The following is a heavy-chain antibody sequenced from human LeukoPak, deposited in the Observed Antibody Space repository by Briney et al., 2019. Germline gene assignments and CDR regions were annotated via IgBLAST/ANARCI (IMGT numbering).Heavy chain of an antibody. J-gene: IGHJ4*02. Sequence: GGSLRLSCAASGFSFSDYYMTWIRQAPGKGLEWLAYISSGGDTKFYADSVKGRFTISRDNAKKSLFLGVNSLRAEDTAVYYCARAYRYSGNYGIDYWGQGTLVTVSS. CDR3: ARAYRYSGNYGIDY. CDR1: GFSFSDYY. D-gene: IGHD1-26*01. V-gene: IGHV3-11*01. CDR2: ISSGGDTK.